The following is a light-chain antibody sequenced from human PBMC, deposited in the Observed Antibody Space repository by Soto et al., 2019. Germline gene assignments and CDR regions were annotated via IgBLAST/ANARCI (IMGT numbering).Light chain of an antibody. CDR3: QQRSSSIT. Sequence: EIVLTQSPVTLSLSPGERATLSCRASQSVSSSLAWYQQKPGQAPRLLIYDASNTATGIPARFSGSVSGTDFTLTISRREPEDFAIYYCQQRSSSITFGQGTRLESK. J-gene: IGKJ5*01. V-gene: IGKV3-11*01. CDR1: QSVSSS. CDR2: DAS.